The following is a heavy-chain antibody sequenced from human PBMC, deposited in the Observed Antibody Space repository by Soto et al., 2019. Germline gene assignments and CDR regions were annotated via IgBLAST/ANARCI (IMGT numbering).Heavy chain of an antibody. D-gene: IGHD3-9*01. Sequence: QLQLQESGPGLVKPSETLSLTCTVSGGSISSSSYYWGWIRQPPGKGLEWIGSIYYSGSTYYNPSPKTQVTISVYTSKNQFPLQPSSVTAADPAVYYCARPPRILTGHAGHFDYWGQGTLVTVSS. CDR1: GGSISSSSYY. CDR2: IYYSGST. V-gene: IGHV4-39*01. J-gene: IGHJ4*02. CDR3: ARPPRILTGHAGHFDY.